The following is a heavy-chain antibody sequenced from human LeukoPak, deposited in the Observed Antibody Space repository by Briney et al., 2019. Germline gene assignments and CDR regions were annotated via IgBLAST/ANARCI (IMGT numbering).Heavy chain of an antibody. V-gene: IGHV4-34*01. D-gene: IGHD6-13*01. CDR1: GGSFSGYY. J-gene: IGHJ4*02. Sequence: SETLSLTCAVYGGSFSGYYWSWIRQPPGKGLEWIGEINHSGSTNYNPCLKSRVTISVDTSKNQFSLKLSSVTAADTAVYYCARGQGGSSWYHPRSPFDYWGQGTLVTVSS. CDR2: INHSGST. CDR3: ARGQGGSSWYHPRSPFDY.